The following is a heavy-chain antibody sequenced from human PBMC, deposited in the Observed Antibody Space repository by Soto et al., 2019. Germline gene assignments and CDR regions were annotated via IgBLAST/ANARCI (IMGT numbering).Heavy chain of an antibody. CDR1: GFTFSSYA. Sequence: GGSLRLSCAASGFTFSSYAMSWVRQAPGKGLEWVSAISGSGGSKYYADSVKGRFTISRGNSKNTLYLQMNSLRAEDTAVYYCAKTYPPDDGSGWPFDYWGQGTLVTVSS. J-gene: IGHJ4*02. V-gene: IGHV3-23*01. CDR2: ISGSGGSK. CDR3: AKTYPPDDGSGWPFDY. D-gene: IGHD6-19*01.